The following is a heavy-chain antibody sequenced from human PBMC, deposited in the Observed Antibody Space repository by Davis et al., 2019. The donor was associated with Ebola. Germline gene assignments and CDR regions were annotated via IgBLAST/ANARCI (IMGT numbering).Heavy chain of an antibody. D-gene: IGHD2-15*01. J-gene: IGHJ4*02. V-gene: IGHV3-23*01. Sequence: GGSLRLSCTASGFTFSSYAMSWVRQAPGKGLEWVSAISGSGGSTYYADSVKGRFTISRDNAKNSLYLQMNSLRAEDTALYYCAKDIRLEGGFDYWGQGTLVTVSS. CDR2: ISGSGGST. CDR3: AKDIRLEGGFDY. CDR1: GFTFSSYA.